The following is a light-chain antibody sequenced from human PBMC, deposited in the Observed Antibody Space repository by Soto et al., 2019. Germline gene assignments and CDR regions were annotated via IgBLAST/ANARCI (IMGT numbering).Light chain of an antibody. CDR3: QQRSNWPPWT. Sequence: EVVLTQCPATLSLSPVEIATLSCSGSQSVGSYLAWYQQKPGQAPSLLVYDASNRATGIPARFSGSGSGTDFTLTISSLEPEDFAVYYCQQRSNWPPWTFGQGTKVDIK. J-gene: IGKJ1*01. CDR1: QSVGSY. V-gene: IGKV3-11*01. CDR2: DAS.